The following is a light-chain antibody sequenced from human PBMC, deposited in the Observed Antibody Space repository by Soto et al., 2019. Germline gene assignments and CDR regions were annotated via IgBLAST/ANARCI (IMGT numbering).Light chain of an antibody. Sequence: QSVLTQPPSVSAAPGQTVTISCSGSSSNIGNNYVSWYQHLPGTAPKLLIYDNNNRPSGIPDRFSGSKSGTSATLGITGLQTGDEADYYCGTWDSSLSAGVFGGGTQLTVL. CDR2: DNN. V-gene: IGLV1-51*01. CDR3: GTWDSSLSAGV. CDR1: SSNIGNNY. J-gene: IGLJ3*02.